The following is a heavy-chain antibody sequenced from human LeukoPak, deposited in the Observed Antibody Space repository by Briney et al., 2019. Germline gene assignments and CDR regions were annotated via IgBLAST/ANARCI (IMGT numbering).Heavy chain of an antibody. CDR2: ISAYNGNT. CDR3: ARGSRGSYFLYYYMDV. J-gene: IGHJ6*03. D-gene: IGHD1-26*01. V-gene: IGHV1-18*01. Sequence: ASVKGSCKGFGYTFSSFGISWGRQAPGQGVEWMGWISAYNGNTNYAQKFQGRVTMTRDTSTSTVYMELSSLRSEDTAVYYCARGSRGSYFLYYYMDVWGKGTTVTISS. CDR1: GYTFSSFG.